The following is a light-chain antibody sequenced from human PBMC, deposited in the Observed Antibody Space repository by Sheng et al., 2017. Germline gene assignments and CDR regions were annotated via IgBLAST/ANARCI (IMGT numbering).Light chain of an antibody. V-gene: IGKV1-39*01. CDR3: QQTSSFPPT. Sequence: DIQMTQSPSTLSASVGDRVTITCRASQSISSWLAWYQQKPGKTPNLLIYAASTLQSGVPSRFSGSGSGTDFILTISDLQPEDFATYYCQQTSSFPPTFGQGTKVEIK. CDR2: AAS. CDR1: QSISSW. J-gene: IGKJ1*01.